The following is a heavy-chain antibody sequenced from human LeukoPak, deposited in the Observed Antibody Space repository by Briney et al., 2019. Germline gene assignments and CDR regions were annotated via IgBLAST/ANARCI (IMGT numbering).Heavy chain of an antibody. CDR3: ASSGSYVGGFDY. Sequence: ASVKVSCKVSGYTLTELSMHWVRQAPGKGLEWMGGFDPEDRETIYAQKFQGRVTMTEDTSTDTAYMELRSLRSEDTAVYYCASSGSYVGGFDYWGQGTLVTVFS. J-gene: IGHJ4*02. CDR1: GYTLTELS. D-gene: IGHD1-26*01. V-gene: IGHV1-24*01. CDR2: FDPEDRET.